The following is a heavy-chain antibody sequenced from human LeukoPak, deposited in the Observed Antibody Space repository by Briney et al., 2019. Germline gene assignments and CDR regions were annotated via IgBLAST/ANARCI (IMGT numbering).Heavy chain of an antibody. Sequence: GGSLRLSCTASGFTFSSFAMTWVRQAPGKGLEWVSAVTGSGGTTYYADSVKGRFTIYRDNSKNTVYLQMNSLRAEDTAVYYCAKDRGVAARHGFDIWGQGTMVTVSS. V-gene: IGHV3-23*01. D-gene: IGHD6-6*01. CDR1: GFTFSSFA. CDR2: VTGSGGTT. CDR3: AKDRGVAARHGFDI. J-gene: IGHJ3*02.